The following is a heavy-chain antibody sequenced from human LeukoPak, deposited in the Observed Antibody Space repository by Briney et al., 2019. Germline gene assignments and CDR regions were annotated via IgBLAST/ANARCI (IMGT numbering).Heavy chain of an antibody. CDR2: ISGSGGST. Sequence: QPGGSLRLSCATSGFTFSNYAMTWVRQAPGKGLEWVSAISGSGGSTYYADSVEGRFTISRDNSKNTLYLQMNSLRAEDTAVYYCAKDGEEDYYDSSGYLYWGQGTLVTVSS. CDR1: GFTFSNYA. D-gene: IGHD3-22*01. J-gene: IGHJ4*02. CDR3: AKDGEEDYYDSSGYLY. V-gene: IGHV3-23*01.